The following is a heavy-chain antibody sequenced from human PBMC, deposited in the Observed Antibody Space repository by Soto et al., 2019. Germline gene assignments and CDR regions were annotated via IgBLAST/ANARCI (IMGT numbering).Heavy chain of an antibody. CDR3: AWERVGAIVE. J-gene: IGHJ4*02. Sequence: QVQLVQSGAEVKKPGASVKVSCKASGYTFTSYDINWVRQAPGQGLEWMGWMNPNSGNTAYAQKFQARVTLTTNTSISTAYMELSSLRSEYTAVYYCAWERVGAIVEWSLGTLFTVSS. V-gene: IGHV1-8*01. D-gene: IGHD1-26*01. CDR2: MNPNSGNT. CDR1: GYTFTSYD.